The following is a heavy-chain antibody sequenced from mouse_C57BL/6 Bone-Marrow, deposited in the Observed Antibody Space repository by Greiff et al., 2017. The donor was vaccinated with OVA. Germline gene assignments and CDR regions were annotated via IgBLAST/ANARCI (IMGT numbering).Heavy chain of an antibody. J-gene: IGHJ3*01. CDR2: ISSGGSYT. CDR3: ARPTGGFAY. V-gene: IGHV5-6*01. Sequence: DVHLVESGGDLVKPGGSLKLSCAASGFTFSSYGMSWVRQTPDKRLEWVATISSGGSYTYYPDSVKGRFTISRDDAKNTLYLQMSSLKSEDTAMYYCARPTGGFAYWGQGTLVTVSA. CDR1: GFTFSSYG.